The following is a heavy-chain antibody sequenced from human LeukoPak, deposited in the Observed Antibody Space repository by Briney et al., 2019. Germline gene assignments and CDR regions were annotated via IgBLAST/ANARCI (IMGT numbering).Heavy chain of an antibody. D-gene: IGHD2-15*01. J-gene: IGHJ4*02. CDR3: AKSIGGVVVVAADY. CDR2: ISGSGGST. CDR1: GFTFSTYA. V-gene: IGHV3-23*01. Sequence: GGSLRLSCAASGFTFSTYAMTWVRQAPGKGLEWVSVISGSGGSTYYADSVRGRFTLSRDNSKNTLYLQMNSLRAEDTAVYYCAKSIGGVVVVAADYWGQGTLVTVSS.